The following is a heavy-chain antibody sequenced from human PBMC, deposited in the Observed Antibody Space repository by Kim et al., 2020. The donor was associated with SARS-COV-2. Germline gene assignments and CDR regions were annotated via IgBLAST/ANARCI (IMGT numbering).Heavy chain of an antibody. J-gene: IGHJ4*02. Sequence: SRKRRVPISVDTSKNQFSLKLSSVTAADTAVYYCARHPGGKYSGSFPFDYWGQGTLVTVSS. D-gene: IGHD1-26*01. CDR3: ARHPGGKYSGSFPFDY. V-gene: IGHV4-39*01.